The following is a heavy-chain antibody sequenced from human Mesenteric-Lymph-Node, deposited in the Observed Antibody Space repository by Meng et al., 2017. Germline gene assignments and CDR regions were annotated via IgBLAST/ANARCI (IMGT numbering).Heavy chain of an antibody. J-gene: IGHJ4*02. CDR3: AIPATRDRSGGEF. Sequence: VQLVESGGGLVQPGGSLRLSCAASGFSFSNYAMSWVRQTPGKGLEWVSSTSESGVDTFYADSVKGRFTISRDNSKNTLYLQMSSLRAEDTAIYYCAIPATRDRSGGEFWGQGTLVTVSS. V-gene: IGHV3-23*04. CDR1: GFSFSNYA. D-gene: IGHD2-15*01. CDR2: TSESGVDT.